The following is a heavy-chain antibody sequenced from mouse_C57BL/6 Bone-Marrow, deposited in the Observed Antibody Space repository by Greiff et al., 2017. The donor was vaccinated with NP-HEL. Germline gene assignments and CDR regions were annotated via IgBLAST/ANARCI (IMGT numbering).Heavy chain of an antibody. CDR2: SRNKANDYTT. CDR1: GFTFSDFY. Sequence: EVQGVESGGGLVQSGRSLRLSCATSGFTFSDFYMEWVRQAPGKGLEWIAASRNKANDYTTEYSASVKGRFIVSRDTSQSILYLQMNALRAEDTAIYYCARVYGYDEGYFDVWGTGTTVTVSS. D-gene: IGHD2-2*01. CDR3: ARVYGYDEGYFDV. V-gene: IGHV7-1*01. J-gene: IGHJ1*03.